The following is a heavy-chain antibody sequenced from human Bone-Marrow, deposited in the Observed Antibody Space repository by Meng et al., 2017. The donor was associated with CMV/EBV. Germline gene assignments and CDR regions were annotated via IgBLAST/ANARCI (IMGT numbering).Heavy chain of an antibody. V-gene: IGHV3-53*01. J-gene: IGHJ6*02. CDR2: IYSGGST. D-gene: IGHD2-2*02. CDR3: ARETVVPAAIEGVYYYYYGMDV. Sequence: GESLKISCAASGFTVSSNYMSWVRRAPGKGLEWVSVIYSGGSTYYADSVKGRFTISRDNSKNTLYLQMNSLRAEDTAVYYCARETVVPAAIEGVYYYYYGMDVWGQGTTVTVSS. CDR1: GFTVSSNY.